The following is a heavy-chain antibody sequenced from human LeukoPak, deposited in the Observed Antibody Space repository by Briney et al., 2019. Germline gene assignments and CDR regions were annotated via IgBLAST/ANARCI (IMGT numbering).Heavy chain of an antibody. CDR1: GYSISSGYY. CDR3: ATDGYNTVGVY. J-gene: IGHJ4*02. V-gene: IGHV4-38-2*02. D-gene: IGHD5-24*01. Sequence: SETLSLTCTVSGYSISSGYYWGWIRQPPGKGLEWIGSIYYSGSTYYNPPLKSRVTISVDTSKNQFSLKLSSVTAADTAVYYCATDGYNTVGVYWGQGTLVTVSS. CDR2: IYYSGST.